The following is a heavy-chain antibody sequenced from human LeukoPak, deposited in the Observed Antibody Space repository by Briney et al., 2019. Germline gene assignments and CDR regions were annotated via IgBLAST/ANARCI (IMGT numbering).Heavy chain of an antibody. Sequence: GSLRLSCAASGFTFSNYWMHWVRQAPGKGLVWVSRIRSDGSSTTYADFVKGRFTISRDNAKNTLYLQMNSLRDEDTAVYYCAKGYYYDSCGYYRSWFDPWGQGTVVTVSS. V-gene: IGHV3-74*01. D-gene: IGHD3-22*01. J-gene: IGHJ5*02. CDR1: GFTFSNYW. CDR2: IRSDGSST. CDR3: AKGYYYDSCGYYRSWFDP.